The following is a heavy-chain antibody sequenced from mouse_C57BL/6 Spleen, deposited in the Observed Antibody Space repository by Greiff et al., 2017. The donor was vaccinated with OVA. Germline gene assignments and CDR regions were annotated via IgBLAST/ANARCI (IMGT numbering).Heavy chain of an antibody. D-gene: IGHD2-4*01. CDR1: GFTFSDYY. Sequence: EVQGVESGGGLVQPGGSLKLSCAASGFTFSDYYMYWVRQTPEKRLEWVAYISNGGGSTYYPDTVKGRFTISRDNAKNTLYLQMSRLKSEDTAMYYCARQGLYYDYEYYAMDYWGQGTSVTVSS. J-gene: IGHJ4*01. CDR3: ARQGLYYDYEYYAMDY. V-gene: IGHV5-12*01. CDR2: ISNGGGST.